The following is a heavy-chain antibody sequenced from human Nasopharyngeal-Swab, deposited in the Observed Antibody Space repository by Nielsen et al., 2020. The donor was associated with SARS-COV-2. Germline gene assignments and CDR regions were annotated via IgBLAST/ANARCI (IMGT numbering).Heavy chain of an antibody. V-gene: IGHV3-7*01. CDR2: IEDDGNEK. Sequence: GESLKISCAASGFTFSSYSMNWVRQAPGKGLEWVANIEDDGNEKYYLEPVKGRFTISRDNAKNSLYLQMNSLRADDTAVYYCARGWASLDSWGQGTLVTVSS. J-gene: IGHJ4*02. CDR3: ARGWASLDS. CDR1: GFTFSSYS. D-gene: IGHD6-13*01.